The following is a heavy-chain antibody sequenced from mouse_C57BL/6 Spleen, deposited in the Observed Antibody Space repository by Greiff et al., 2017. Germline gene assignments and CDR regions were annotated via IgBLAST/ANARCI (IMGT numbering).Heavy chain of an antibody. D-gene: IGHD2-1*01. J-gene: IGHJ1*03. Sequence: QVQLQQPGAELVKPGASVKLSCKASGYTFTSYWMHWVKQRPGQGLEWIGMIHPNSGSTNYNEKFKSKATLTVDKSSSTAYMQLSSLTSEDSAVYYCARESCYGNLYWYFDVWGTGTTVTVSS. CDR2: IHPNSGST. V-gene: IGHV1-64*01. CDR1: GYTFTSYW. CDR3: ARESCYGNLYWYFDV.